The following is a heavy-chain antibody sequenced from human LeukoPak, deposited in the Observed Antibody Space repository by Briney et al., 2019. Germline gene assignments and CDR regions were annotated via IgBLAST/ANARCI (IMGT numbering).Heavy chain of an antibody. Sequence: SETLSLTCTVSGGSMNSHYWSWTRQPPGKGLEWIGHMLDTVTTKDNPSLKSRFTLSADTSKNQFSLRLTSVTAADTAVYYCATIKRGNIYGYFDFWGQGILVTVSS. D-gene: IGHD5-18*01. V-gene: IGHV4-59*11. CDR3: ATIKRGNIYGYFDF. J-gene: IGHJ4*02. CDR1: GGSMNSHY. CDR2: MLDTVTT.